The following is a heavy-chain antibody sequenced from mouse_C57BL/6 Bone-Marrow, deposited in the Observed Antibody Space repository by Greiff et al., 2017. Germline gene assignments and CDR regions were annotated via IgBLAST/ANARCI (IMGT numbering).Heavy chain of an antibody. CDR2: IDPSDSYT. D-gene: IGHD2-10*01. J-gene: IGHJ2*01. V-gene: IGHV1-50*01. Sequence: QVQLQQPGAELVKPGASVKLSCKASGYTFTSYWMQWVKQRPGQGLEWIGEIDPSDSYTNYNQKFKGKATLTVDTSSSTAYMQLSSLTSEDNAVYYCAPLLSNYWGQGTTLTVSS. CDR3: APLLSNY. CDR1: GYTFTSYW.